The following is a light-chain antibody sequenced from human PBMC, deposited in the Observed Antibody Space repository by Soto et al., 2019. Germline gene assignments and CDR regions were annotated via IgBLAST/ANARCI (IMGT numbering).Light chain of an antibody. V-gene: IGLV4-69*01. CDR3: QTWGTGILV. Sequence: QPVLTQSPSASASLGASVKLTCTLSSGHSSYAIAWHQQQPEKGPRYLMKLNSDGSHSKGDGIPDRFSGSSSGAERYLTISSLQSEDEADYYCQTWGTGILVFGGGTNPTVL. J-gene: IGLJ2*01. CDR2: LNSDGSH. CDR1: SGHSSYA.